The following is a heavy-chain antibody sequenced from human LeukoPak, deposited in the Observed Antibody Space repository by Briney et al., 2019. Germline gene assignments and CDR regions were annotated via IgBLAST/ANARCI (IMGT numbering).Heavy chain of an antibody. J-gene: IGHJ6*02. Sequence: PSETLSLTCTVSGGSISSGGYYWSWIRQHPGKGLEWIGRIYTSGSTNYNPSLKSRVTMSVDTSKNQFSLKLSSVTAADTAVYYCARETLDIVVVPAAPPAARYYYYYGMDVWGQGTTVTVSS. CDR1: GGSISSGGYY. V-gene: IGHV4-61*02. D-gene: IGHD2-2*01. CDR2: IYTSGST. CDR3: ARETLDIVVVPAAPPAARYYYYYGMDV.